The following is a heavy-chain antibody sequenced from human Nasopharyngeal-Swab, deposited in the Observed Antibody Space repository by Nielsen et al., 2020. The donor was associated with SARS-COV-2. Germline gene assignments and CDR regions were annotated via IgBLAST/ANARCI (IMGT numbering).Heavy chain of an antibody. J-gene: IGHJ6*02. Sequence: GESLKISCAASGFTVSSNYMSWVRQAPGKGLEWASVIYSGGSTYYADSVKGRFTISRDNSKNTLYLQMNSLRAEDTAVYYCATSLLGYCSGGSCYAYYGMDVWGQGTTVTVSS. CDR3: ATSLLGYCSGGSCYAYYGMDV. V-gene: IGHV3-66*01. CDR2: IYSGGST. CDR1: GFTVSSNY. D-gene: IGHD2-15*01.